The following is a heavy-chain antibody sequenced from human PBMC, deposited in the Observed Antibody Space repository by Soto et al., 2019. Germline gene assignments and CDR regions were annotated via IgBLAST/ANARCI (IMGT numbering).Heavy chain of an antibody. CDR2: LSGSGGRT. CDR1: GFTFSSYA. D-gene: IGHD3-9*01. CDR3: AKNVWGITIFGGMDV. Sequence: EVQLLESGGGLVQPGGSLRLSCAASGFTFSSYAMSWVRQAPGKGLEWVSALSGSGGRTYYADSVKGRFTISRDNSKNTLYLQMNSLRAEDTAVYYCAKNVWGITIFGGMDVWGQGTTVTVSS. J-gene: IGHJ6*02. V-gene: IGHV3-23*01.